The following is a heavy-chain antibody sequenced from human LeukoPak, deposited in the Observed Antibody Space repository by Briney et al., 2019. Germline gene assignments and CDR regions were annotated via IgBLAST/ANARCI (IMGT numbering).Heavy chain of an antibody. CDR2: IYYSGST. D-gene: IGHD1-26*01. V-gene: IGHV4-59*01. CDR1: GGSISSYY. CDR3: ARDRSGSYYRFDY. J-gene: IGHJ4*02. Sequence: SETLSLTCTVSGGSISSYYWSWIRQPPGKGPEWIGYIYYSGSTNYNPSLKSRVTISVDTSKNQFSLKLSSVTAADTAVYYCARDRSGSYYRFDYWGQGTLVTVSS.